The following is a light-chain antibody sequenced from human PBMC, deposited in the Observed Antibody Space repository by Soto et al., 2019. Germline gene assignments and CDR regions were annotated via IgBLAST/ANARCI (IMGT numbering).Light chain of an antibody. J-gene: IGKJ4*01. CDR1: QGISSY. CDR2: AAS. Sequence: IQLTLSPSFLSASVGDRVTMTCRASQGISSYLAWYQQKPGKAPKLLIYAASTLQSGVPSRFSGSGSGTEFTLTISSLQPEDFATYYCQQLNSYPLTFGGGTKVDVK. V-gene: IGKV1-9*01. CDR3: QQLNSYPLT.